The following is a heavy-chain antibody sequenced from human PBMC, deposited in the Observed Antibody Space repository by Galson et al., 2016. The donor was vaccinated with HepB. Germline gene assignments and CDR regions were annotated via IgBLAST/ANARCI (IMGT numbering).Heavy chain of an antibody. D-gene: IGHD1-26*01. Sequence: SATLSLTCAVSGASISSSGWWSWVRQTPGKGLEWIGDISSGGDTTYNPSLKNRVTISVDKSNNQFSLSLRSVTAADTAVYYCTRDHSGSYSGSWGQGTLVTVST. V-gene: IGHV4-4*02. J-gene: IGHJ5*02. CDR2: ISSGGDT. CDR1: GASISSSGW. CDR3: TRDHSGSYSGS.